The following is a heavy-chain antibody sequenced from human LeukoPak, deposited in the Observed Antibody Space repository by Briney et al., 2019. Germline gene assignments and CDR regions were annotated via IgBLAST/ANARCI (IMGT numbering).Heavy chain of an antibody. CDR2: IKSKTDGGTT. CDR1: GFTFSNAW. J-gene: IGHJ4*02. CDR3: TTVLGSWGDY. V-gene: IGHV3-15*01. D-gene: IGHD3-10*01. Sequence: GGSLRLSCAASGFTFSNAWMSWVRQAPGKGLEWDGRIKSKTDGGTTDYAAPVKGRFTISRDDSKNTLYLQMNSLKTEDTAVYYCTTVLGSWGDYWGQGTLVTVSS.